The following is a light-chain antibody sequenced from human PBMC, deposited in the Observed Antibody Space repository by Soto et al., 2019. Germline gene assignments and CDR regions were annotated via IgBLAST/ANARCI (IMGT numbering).Light chain of an antibody. CDR2: EAT. CDR3: SSNVAGSLLVV. V-gene: IGLV2-23*01. Sequence: QSALTQPASVSGSPGQSITISCTGTSSDIKLASWYQRLPGKAPKLIIYEATRRPSGISSRFSGSRSDNTASLTISGLQAEDEADYFCSSNVAGSLLVVFGGGTKLTVL. CDR1: SSDIKL. J-gene: IGLJ2*01.